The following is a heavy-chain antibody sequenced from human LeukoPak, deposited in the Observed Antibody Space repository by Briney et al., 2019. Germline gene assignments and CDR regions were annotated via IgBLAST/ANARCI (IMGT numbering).Heavy chain of an antibody. CDR3: AKGGKWDVTPFDY. CDR2: ISGGGGST. Sequence: PGGSLRLSCGASGFTFSNAWMNWVRQAPGKGLEWVSTISGGGGSTYYADSVKGRFTISRDNSKNTLYLQVNSLRAEDTAVYYCAKGGKWDVTPFDYWGQGTLVTVSS. D-gene: IGHD1-26*01. V-gene: IGHV3-23*01. CDR1: GFTFSNAW. J-gene: IGHJ4*02.